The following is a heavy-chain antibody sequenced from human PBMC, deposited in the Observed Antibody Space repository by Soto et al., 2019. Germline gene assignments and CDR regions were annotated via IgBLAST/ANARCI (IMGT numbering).Heavy chain of an antibody. CDR1: GFTFSSYS. V-gene: IGHV3-48*01. Sequence: PGGSLRLSCAASGFTFSSYSMNWVRQAPGKGQEWVSYISSSSSTIYYADYVKGRFTISRDNSKNTLYLQMNSLRAEDTAVYYCAKDKNKRLTIFGVVPCMDVWGQGTTVTVSS. J-gene: IGHJ6*02. CDR3: AKDKNKRLTIFGVVPCMDV. D-gene: IGHD3-3*01. CDR2: ISSSSSTI.